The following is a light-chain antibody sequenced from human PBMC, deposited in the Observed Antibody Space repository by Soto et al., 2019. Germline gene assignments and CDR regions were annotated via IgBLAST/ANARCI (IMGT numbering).Light chain of an antibody. V-gene: IGLV1-51*01. Sequence: QSVLTQPPSVSAAPGQKVTISCSGSSSNIGKNYVSWYQRLPGTAPKLLIYDNNERSSGIPDRFSGSKSGTSATLGIAGLQTGDEADYYCGTWDTSLSAVVFGGGNKLTVL. CDR3: GTWDTSLSAVV. CDR2: DNN. CDR1: SSNIGKNY. J-gene: IGLJ2*01.